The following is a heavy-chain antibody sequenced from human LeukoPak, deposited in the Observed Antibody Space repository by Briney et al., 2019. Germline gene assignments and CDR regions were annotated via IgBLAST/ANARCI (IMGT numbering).Heavy chain of an antibody. J-gene: IGHJ4*02. CDR1: GYTFTSYA. V-gene: IGHV1-3*01. D-gene: IGHD2-21*01. CDR2: INAGNGDT. Sequence: ASVKVSCKASGYTFTSYAIHWVRQAPGHRLEWMGWINAGNGDTKYSQNFQGRITITRDTSASTADMELSSLRSEDTAVYYCARRPLSAVIQNYFEYWGQGTLVTVSS. CDR3: ARRPLSAVIQNYFEY.